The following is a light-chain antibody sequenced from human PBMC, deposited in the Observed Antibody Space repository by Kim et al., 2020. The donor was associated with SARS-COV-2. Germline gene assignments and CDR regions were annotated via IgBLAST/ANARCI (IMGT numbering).Light chain of an antibody. CDR3: QQSNNWPPMYT. J-gene: IGKJ2*01. Sequence: SQGERATLSCRASQSVGSSLAWYQQKPGQAPRPLIYGASTRATGIPARFSGSGSGTEFTLTISSLQSEDFAVYYCQQSNNWPPMYTFGQGTKLEI. V-gene: IGKV3D-15*01. CDR1: QSVGSS. CDR2: GAS.